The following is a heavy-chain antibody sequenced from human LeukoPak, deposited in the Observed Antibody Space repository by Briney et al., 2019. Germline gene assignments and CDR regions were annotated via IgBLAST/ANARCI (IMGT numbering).Heavy chain of an antibody. J-gene: IGHJ6*03. CDR2: ISYDGSNK. V-gene: IGHV3-30-3*01. CDR3: AKGGEAAAPPYYYYYYMDV. D-gene: IGHD6-13*01. CDR1: GFTFSSYA. Sequence: LSGGSLRLSCAASGFTFSSYAMHWVRQAPGKGLEWVAVISYDGSNKYYADSVKGRFTISRGNSKNTLYLQMNSLRAEDTAVYYCAKGGEAAAPPYYYYYYMDVWGKGTTVTVSS.